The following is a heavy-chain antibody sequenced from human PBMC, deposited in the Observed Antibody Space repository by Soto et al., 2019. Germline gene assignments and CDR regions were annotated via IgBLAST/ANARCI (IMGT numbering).Heavy chain of an antibody. CDR3: ARVEQWLYIAKY. D-gene: IGHD6-19*01. CDR1: GFTFSSFA. J-gene: IGHJ4*02. V-gene: IGHV3-30*04. Sequence: PGGSLRLSCAASGFTFSSFAMHWVRQAPGKGLEWVAPISDDGSNKYYADSVKGRFTISRDSSKNTLYLQMNSLRGEDTAVYSCARVEQWLYIAKYWGQGTLVTVSS. CDR2: ISDDGSNK.